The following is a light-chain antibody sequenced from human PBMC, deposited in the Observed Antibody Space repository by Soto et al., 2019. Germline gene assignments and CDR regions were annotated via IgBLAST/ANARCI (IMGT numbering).Light chain of an antibody. CDR1: QTVSSN. CDR2: DAS. Sequence: IVLTQSPGTLSLSPGERGTLSCRASQTVSSNLLAWYQQKPGQAPRRLLYDASHRAPAIPASFSVSCSGTDFTLTISIREPEDVSGYHCQQRYNGPITFGQGTRLEIK. CDR3: QQRYNGPIT. V-gene: IGKV3-11*01. J-gene: IGKJ5*01.